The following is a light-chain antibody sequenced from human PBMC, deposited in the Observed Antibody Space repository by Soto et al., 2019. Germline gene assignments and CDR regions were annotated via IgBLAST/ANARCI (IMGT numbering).Light chain of an antibody. Sequence: QSALPQPRSVSGSPGQSVTISCTGTSSDIGGSNFVSWYQQHPGNAPKLMIYDVTKRPSGVPDRFSGSKSGNTASLTISGLQADDEADYYCCSYTGRVVFGGGTKLTVL. CDR3: CSYTGRVV. CDR2: DVT. J-gene: IGLJ2*01. V-gene: IGLV2-11*01. CDR1: SSDIGGSNF.